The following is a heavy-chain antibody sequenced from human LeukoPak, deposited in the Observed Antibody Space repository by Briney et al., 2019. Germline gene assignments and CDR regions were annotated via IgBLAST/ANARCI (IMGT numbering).Heavy chain of an antibody. CDR1: GGSFSGYY. D-gene: IGHD6-19*01. J-gene: IGHJ4*02. V-gene: IGHV4-34*01. Sequence: SETLSLTCAVYGGSFSGYYWSWIRQPPWKGLEWIGEINHSGSTNYNPSLKSRVTISVDTSKNQFSLKLSSVTAADTAVYYCARRYSSGWYHFDYWGQGTLVTVSS. CDR3: ARRYSSGWYHFDY. CDR2: INHSGST.